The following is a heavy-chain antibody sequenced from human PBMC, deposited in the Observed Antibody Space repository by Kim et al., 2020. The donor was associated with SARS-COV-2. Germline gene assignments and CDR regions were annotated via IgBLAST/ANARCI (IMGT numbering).Heavy chain of an antibody. Sequence: ASVKVSCKASGYTFTSYDINWVRQATGQGLEWMGWMNPNSGNTGYAQKFQGRVTMTRNTSISTAYMELSSLRSEDTAVYYCARGVGAVTDNEDYFDYWGQGTLVTVSS. D-gene: IGHD2-21*02. CDR1: GYTFTSYD. CDR2: MNPNSGNT. J-gene: IGHJ4*02. CDR3: ARGVGAVTDNEDYFDY. V-gene: IGHV1-8*01.